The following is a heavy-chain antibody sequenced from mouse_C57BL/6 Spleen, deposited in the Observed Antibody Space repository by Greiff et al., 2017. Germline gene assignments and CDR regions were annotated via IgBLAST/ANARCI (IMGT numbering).Heavy chain of an antibody. CDR3: ARYDYDGGFYAMDY. CDR1: GYTFTSYG. D-gene: IGHD2-4*01. V-gene: IGHV1-81*01. J-gene: IGHJ4*01. Sequence: QVQLQQSGAELARPGASVKLSCKASGYTFTSYGISWVKQRTGQGLEWIGELYPRSGNKYYNEQFKGQATLTADKSSSTAYMALRSLTSEDSAVYFCARYDYDGGFYAMDYWGQGTSVTVSS. CDR2: LYPRSGNK.